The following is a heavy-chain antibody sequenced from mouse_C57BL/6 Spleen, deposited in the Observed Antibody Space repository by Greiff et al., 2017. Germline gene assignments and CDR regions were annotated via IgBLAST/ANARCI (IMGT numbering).Heavy chain of an antibody. CDR1: GYPFTSYW. D-gene: IGHD1-1*01. Sequence: VQLQQPGAELVRPGSSVKLSCKASGYPFTSYWMHWVKQRPIQGLEWIGNIDPSDSETHYNQKFKDKATLTVDKSSSTAYMQLSSLTSEDSAVYYCARDYGSSGGYWGQGTTLTVSS. J-gene: IGHJ2*01. CDR2: IDPSDSET. CDR3: ARDYGSSGGY. V-gene: IGHV1-52*01.